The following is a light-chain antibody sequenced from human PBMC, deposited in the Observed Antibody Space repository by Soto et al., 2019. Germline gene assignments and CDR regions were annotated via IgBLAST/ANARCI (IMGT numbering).Light chain of an antibody. J-gene: IGKJ4*01. V-gene: IGKV3-11*01. CDR2: DAS. Sequence: EIVLTQSPATLSLSPGERATLYCRASQSVSSYLAWYQQKPGQAPRLLIYDASNRATGIPARFSGSASGTDFTLATSSLEPEDVAVYYCQQRSNWPPGDTFGGGTKVEIK. CDR1: QSVSSY. CDR3: QQRSNWPPGDT.